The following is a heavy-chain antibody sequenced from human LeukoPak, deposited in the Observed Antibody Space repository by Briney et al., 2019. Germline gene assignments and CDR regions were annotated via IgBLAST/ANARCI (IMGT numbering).Heavy chain of an antibody. CDR3: AKDISGTYLAALDY. V-gene: IGHV3-9*01. D-gene: IGHD1-26*01. CDR1: GFTLGDYA. Sequence: GGSLRLPCTASGFTLGDYAMHWARHTPGKGLEWVSGISWNSDTIGYADSVKGRFTISRDNAKNSLYLQMNSLRGEDTALYYCAKDISGTYLAALDYWGQGTLVTVSS. CDR2: ISWNSDTI. J-gene: IGHJ4*02.